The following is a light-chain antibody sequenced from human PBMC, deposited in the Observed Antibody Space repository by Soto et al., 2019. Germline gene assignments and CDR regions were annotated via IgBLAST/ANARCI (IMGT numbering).Light chain of an antibody. Sequence: DIQMTQSPSSLSASVGDRVTITCRASQSISNYLNWYQQKPGKAPNFLIYAASSLRSGVPSRFSGSGSGTDFTLTISSLQPEDFATYYCQQSYSTPRTFGQGTKVDIK. CDR3: QQSYSTPRT. CDR1: QSISNY. CDR2: AAS. J-gene: IGKJ1*01. V-gene: IGKV1-39*01.